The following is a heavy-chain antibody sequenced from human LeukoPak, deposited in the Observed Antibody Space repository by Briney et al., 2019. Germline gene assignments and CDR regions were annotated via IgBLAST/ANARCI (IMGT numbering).Heavy chain of an antibody. CDR2: ISGSGYST. CDR3: ATDSSSWNIFDN. J-gene: IGHJ5*02. V-gene: IGHV3-23*01. Sequence: GGSLRLSCAASGFTFTTYTMTWVRQAPGKGLNWISSISGSGYSTFYSESVKGRFTISRDNSNNSVYLQMSNLTAGDTVVYFCATDSSSWNIFDNWGQGTLVTVSS. CDR1: GFTFTTYT. D-gene: IGHD2-15*01.